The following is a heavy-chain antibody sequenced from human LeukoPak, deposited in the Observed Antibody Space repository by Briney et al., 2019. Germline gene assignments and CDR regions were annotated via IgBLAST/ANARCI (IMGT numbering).Heavy chain of an antibody. D-gene: IGHD6-6*01. Sequence: GDSLKISCKGSGYTFTSYWIGWVRQMPGKCLEWMGIIYPGDSDTRYSPSFQGQVIISADKSISTAYLQWSSLKASDTAIYYCARRRSFSTSSNWFDPWGQGTLVTVSS. CDR2: IYPGDSDT. CDR1: GYTFTSYW. J-gene: IGHJ5*02. CDR3: ARRRSFSTSSNWFDP. V-gene: IGHV5-51*01.